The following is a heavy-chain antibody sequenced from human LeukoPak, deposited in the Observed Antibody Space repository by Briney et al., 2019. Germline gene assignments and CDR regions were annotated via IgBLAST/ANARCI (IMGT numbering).Heavy chain of an antibody. CDR3: ARQRYCSGGSCYSRPILLGY. J-gene: IGHJ4*02. D-gene: IGHD2-15*01. CDR2: INTDSGNP. CDR1: GYSFNSQG. Sequence: ASVKVSCKASGYSFNSQGMNWVRQAPGQGLEWMGWINTDSGNPTYAQGFTGRFVFSLDTSVSTAYLQISSLKAEDTAVYYCARQRYCSGGSCYSRPILLGYWGQGTLVTVSS. V-gene: IGHV7-4-1*02.